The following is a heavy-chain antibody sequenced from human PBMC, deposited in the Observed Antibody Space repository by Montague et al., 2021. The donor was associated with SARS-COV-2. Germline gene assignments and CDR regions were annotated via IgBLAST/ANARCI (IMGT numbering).Heavy chain of an antibody. V-gene: IGHV6-1*01. J-gene: IGHJ4*02. CDR1: GDSVSSNSAA. CDR3: AREGTVPGPRGIYFDD. Sequence: CAISGDSVSSNSAAWNWIRQSPSEGLEWLGRTYYRSKWYTDYAPSVKTRITITPDTSNNQFSLHLNSVIPGDTAVYYCAREGTVPGPRGIYFDDWGQGTLVTVSS. D-gene: IGHD1-1*01. CDR2: TYYRSKWYT.